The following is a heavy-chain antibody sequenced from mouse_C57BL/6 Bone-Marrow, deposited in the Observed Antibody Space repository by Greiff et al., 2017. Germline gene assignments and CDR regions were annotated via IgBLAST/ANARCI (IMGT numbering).Heavy chain of an antibody. CDR2: IYPGSGNT. D-gene: IGHD1-1*01. Sequence: QVQLQQSGAELVRPGASVKLSCKASGYTFTDYYINWVKQRPGQGLEWIARIYPGSGNTYYNEKFKGKATLTAEKSSSTAYMQLSSLTSEDSAVYFCARGGYGSSYWYLDVWGTGTTVTVSS. CDR1: GYTFTDYY. J-gene: IGHJ1*03. V-gene: IGHV1-76*01. CDR3: ARGGYGSSYWYLDV.